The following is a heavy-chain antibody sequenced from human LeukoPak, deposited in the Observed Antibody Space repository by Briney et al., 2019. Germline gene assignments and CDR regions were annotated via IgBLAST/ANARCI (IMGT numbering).Heavy chain of an antibody. CDR1: GGFTSAYY. V-gene: IGHV4-59*13. J-gene: IGHJ4*02. CDR3: ARFNPLGYFDQ. CDR2: VFYSRNS. Sequence: PSETLSLTCTVSGGFTSAYYWSWVRQPLGKALEWIGSVFYSRNSNYNPSLTRRVAMSVDTSKSHFSLKLTSVIAADTAVCYCARFNPLGYFDQWGQGTLVAVSS.